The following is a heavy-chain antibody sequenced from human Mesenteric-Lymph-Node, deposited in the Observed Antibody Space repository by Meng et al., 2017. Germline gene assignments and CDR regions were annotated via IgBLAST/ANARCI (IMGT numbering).Heavy chain of an antibody. D-gene: IGHD3-10*01. J-gene: IGHJ3*02. CDR1: GYTFTSYD. Sequence: ASVKVSCKASGYTFTSYDINWVRQAPGQGLEWMGVINPNGGSTFYAQRFQGRVTMTRDTSTSTVYMELSSLRSDDTAVYYCARVIRDNLGAYSFDIWGQGTMVTVSS. V-gene: IGHV1-46*01. CDR2: INPNGGST. CDR3: ARVIRDNLGAYSFDI.